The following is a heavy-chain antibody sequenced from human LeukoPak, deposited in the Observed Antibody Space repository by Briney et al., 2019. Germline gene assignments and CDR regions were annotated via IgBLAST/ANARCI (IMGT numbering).Heavy chain of an antibody. CDR2: ISGGGAT. V-gene: IGHV3-53*01. D-gene: IGHD6-6*01. J-gene: IGHJ5*02. CDR3: ARVGKAARSEWFDP. CDR1: GFIVSSNY. Sequence: GGSLRLSCAASGFIVSSNYMTWVRQAPGKGLEWVSVISGGGATYYADSVKGRFTISRDNSKNTLYLQMNSLRADDTAVYYCARVGKAARSEWFDPWGQGTLVTVSS.